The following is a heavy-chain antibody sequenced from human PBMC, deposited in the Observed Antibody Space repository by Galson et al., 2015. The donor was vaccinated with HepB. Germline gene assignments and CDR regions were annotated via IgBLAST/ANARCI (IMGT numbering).Heavy chain of an antibody. D-gene: IGHD6-19*01. CDR3: ARVGSGWSEDWYFDL. J-gene: IGHJ2*01. Sequence: SLRLSCAASGFTFSDYYMSWIRQAPGKGLEWVSYISSSSSYTKYADSVKDRFTISRDNAKNSLYLQINSLRVEDTAVYYCARVGSGWSEDWYFDLWGRGTLVTVSS. CDR1: GFTFSDYY. CDR2: ISSSSSYT. V-gene: IGHV3-11*06.